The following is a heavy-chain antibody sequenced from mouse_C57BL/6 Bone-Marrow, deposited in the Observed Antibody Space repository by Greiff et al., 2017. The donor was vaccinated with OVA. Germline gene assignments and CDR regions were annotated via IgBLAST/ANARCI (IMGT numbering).Heavy chain of an antibody. Sequence: VQLQQSGPVLARPGASVKMSCKTSGYTFTSYWMHWVKQRPGQGLEWIGAIYPGNSDTSYNQKFKGKAKLTAVTSASTAYMELSSLTNEDSAVYYCTTSLYYGSPAWFAYWGQGTLVTVSA. CDR3: TTSLYYGSPAWFAY. J-gene: IGHJ3*01. D-gene: IGHD1-1*01. V-gene: IGHV1-5*01. CDR1: GYTFTSYW. CDR2: IYPGNSDT.